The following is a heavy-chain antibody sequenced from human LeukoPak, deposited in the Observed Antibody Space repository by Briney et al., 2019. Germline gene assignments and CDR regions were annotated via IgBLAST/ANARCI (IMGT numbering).Heavy chain of an antibody. Sequence: RASVKVSCKASGYTFTGYYMHWVRQAPGQGLEWMGWINPNSGGTNYAQKFQGRVTMTRDTSISTAYMELSRLRSDDTAVYYCARVITDYYDILTGHDAFDIWGQGTMVTVSS. J-gene: IGHJ3*02. V-gene: IGHV1-2*02. CDR1: GYTFTGYY. D-gene: IGHD3-9*01. CDR3: ARVITDYYDILTGHDAFDI. CDR2: INPNSGGT.